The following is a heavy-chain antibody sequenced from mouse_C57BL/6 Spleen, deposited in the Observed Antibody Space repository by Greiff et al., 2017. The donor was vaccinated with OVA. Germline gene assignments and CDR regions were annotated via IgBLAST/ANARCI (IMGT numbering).Heavy chain of an antibody. J-gene: IGHJ2*01. CDR3: AREGGTARALLDY. D-gene: IGHD3-2*01. CDR1: GFTFSSYA. V-gene: IGHV5-4*01. CDR2: ISDGGSYT. Sequence: DVKLVESGGGLVKPGGSLKLSCAASGFTFSSYAMSWVRQTPEKRLEWVATISDGGSYTYYPDNVKGRFTISRDNAKNNLYLQMSHLKSEDTARYYCAREGGTARALLDYWGQGTTLTVSS.